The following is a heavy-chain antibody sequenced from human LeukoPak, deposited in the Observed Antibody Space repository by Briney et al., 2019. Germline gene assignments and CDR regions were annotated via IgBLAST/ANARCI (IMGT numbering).Heavy chain of an antibody. J-gene: IGHJ4*02. Sequence: GGSLRLSCAASGFTFSSFTMNWVRQAPGKGLEWVSSISSSSSYIYSADSVKGRFTISRDNARNSLYLQMNSLRAEDTAVYYCARGHFGGFPCIDYWGQGTLVTVSS. D-gene: IGHD3-16*01. CDR3: ARGHFGGFPCIDY. V-gene: IGHV3-21*01. CDR2: ISSSSSYI. CDR1: GFTFSSFT.